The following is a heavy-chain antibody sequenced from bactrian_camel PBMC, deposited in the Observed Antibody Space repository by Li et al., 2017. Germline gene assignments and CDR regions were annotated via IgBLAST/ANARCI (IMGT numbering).Heavy chain of an antibody. D-gene: IGHD5*01. V-gene: IGHV3S25*01. CDR1: RFNFRLAS. Sequence: SGGSSVQPGGSLRLSCVTSRFNFRLASMTWLRQPPGKELEWVSAIMSDNYRDYTDSVKGRFTISQDKAKNAVYLQMNNLKPEDTAMYYCAADRLVCLSTHTRREWTYWGQGTQVTVS. CDR2: IMSDNYR. CDR3: AADRLVCLSTHTRREWTY. J-gene: IGHJ4*01.